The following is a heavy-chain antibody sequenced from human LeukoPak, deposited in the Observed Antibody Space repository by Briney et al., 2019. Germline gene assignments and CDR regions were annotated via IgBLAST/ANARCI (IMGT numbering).Heavy chain of an antibody. CDR2: IYRDGGT. V-gene: IGHV3-53*01. CDR1: GFTVSSNY. D-gene: IGHD1-26*01. J-gene: IGHJ4*02. Sequence: PGGSLRLSCAASGFTVSSNYMSWVRQAPGKGLDWVSVIYRDGGTYYADSVKGRFTISRDNSKNTLSLQMNSLRAEDTAVYFCARDSSGPSYWGQGTLVTVSS. CDR3: ARDSSGPSY.